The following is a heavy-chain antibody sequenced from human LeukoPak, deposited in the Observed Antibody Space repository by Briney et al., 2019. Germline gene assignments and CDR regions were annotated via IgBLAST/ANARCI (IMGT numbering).Heavy chain of an antibody. V-gene: IGHV3-33*01. J-gene: IGHJ6*03. D-gene: IGHD2-15*01. Sequence: PGGSLRLSCAASGFTFSSYGMHWVRQAPGKGLEWVAVIWYDGSNKYYADSVKGRFTISRDNSKNTLYLQMNSLRAEDTAVYYCARDPHCSGGSCYAGYYYYMDVWGKGTTVTVSS. CDR2: IWYDGSNK. CDR3: ARDPHCSGGSCYAGYYYYMDV. CDR1: GFTFSSYG.